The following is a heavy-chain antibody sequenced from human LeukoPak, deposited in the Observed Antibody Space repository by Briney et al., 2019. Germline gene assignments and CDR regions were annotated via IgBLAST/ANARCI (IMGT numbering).Heavy chain of an antibody. V-gene: IGHV1-18*01. J-gene: IGHJ4*02. CDR2: ISAYNGNT. D-gene: IGHD2-2*01. CDR3: ANAKGYCSSTSCSDFDY. CDR1: GYTFTSYG. Sequence: ASVKVSCKASGYTFTSYGISWVRQAPGQGLEWMGWISAYNGNTNYAQKFQGRVTITADESTSTAYMELSSLRSEDTAVYYCANAKGYCSSTSCSDFDYWGQGTLVTVSS.